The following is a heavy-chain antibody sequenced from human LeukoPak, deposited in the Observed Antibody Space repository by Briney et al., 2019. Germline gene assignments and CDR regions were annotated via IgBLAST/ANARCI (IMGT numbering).Heavy chain of an antibody. Sequence: SETLSLTCTVSGGSISTSNYYWGWIRQPPGTGLEWIGEINHSGSTNYNPSLKSRVTISLDTSKSQFSLKVRYVTAADTAVYYCARGLNDSWTGENYWGQGTLVTVSS. CDR2: INHSGST. J-gene: IGHJ4*02. CDR1: GGSISTSNYY. V-gene: IGHV4-39*07. D-gene: IGHD3-3*01. CDR3: ARGLNDSWTGENY.